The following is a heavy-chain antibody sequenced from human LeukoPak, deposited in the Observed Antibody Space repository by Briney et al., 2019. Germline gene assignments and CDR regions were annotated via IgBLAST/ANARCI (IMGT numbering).Heavy chain of an antibody. CDR2: ISSSGSTI. D-gene: IGHD3-10*02. V-gene: IGHV3-48*03. Sequence: GGSLRLSCAASGFTFSSYEMNWVRQAPGKGLEWVSYISSSGSTIDYADSVKGRFTISRDNAKNSLYLQMNSLRAEDTAVYYCAELGITMIGGVWGKGTTVTISS. CDR1: GFTFSSYE. CDR3: AELGITMIGGV. J-gene: IGHJ6*04.